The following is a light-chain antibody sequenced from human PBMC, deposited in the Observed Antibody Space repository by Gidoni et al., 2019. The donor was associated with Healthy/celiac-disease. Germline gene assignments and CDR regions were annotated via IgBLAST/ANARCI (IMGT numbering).Light chain of an antibody. CDR1: QGISSY. V-gene: IGKV1-8*01. CDR2: AAS. Sequence: AIRMTQSPSSFSASTGDRVTIPCRASQGISSYLAWYQQKPGKAPKLLIYAASTLQSGVPSRFSGSGSGTDFTLTISCLQSEDFATYYFQQDYSYPQTFGGGTKVEIK. CDR3: QQDYSYPQT. J-gene: IGKJ4*01.